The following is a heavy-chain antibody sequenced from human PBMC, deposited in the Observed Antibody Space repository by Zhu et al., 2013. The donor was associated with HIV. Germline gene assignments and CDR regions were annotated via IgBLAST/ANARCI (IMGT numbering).Heavy chain of an antibody. CDR1: GFTFSSYW. D-gene: IGHD4-17*01. CDR2: INQYGSEK. V-gene: IGHV3-7*01. J-gene: IGHJ4*02. Sequence: EVQLVESGGGLVQPGGSLRPSCAASGFTFSSYWMSWVRQAPGKGLEWVANINQYGSEKYYVDSVKGRFTISRDNAKNSLFLQMNSLRAEDTAVYYCARDPPTFYGGNGGYWGQGTLVTVSS. CDR3: ARDPPTFYGGNGGY.